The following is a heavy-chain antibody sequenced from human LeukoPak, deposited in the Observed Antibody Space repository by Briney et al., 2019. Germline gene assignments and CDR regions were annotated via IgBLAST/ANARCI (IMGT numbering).Heavy chain of an antibody. CDR3: ASLDQDDAFDI. CDR2: INSDGSST. V-gene: IGHV3-74*01. Sequence: PGGSLRLSCAASGFTFDDYGLSWVRQAPGKGLVWVSRINSDGSSTSYADSVKGRFTISRDNAKNTLYLQMNSLRAEDTAVYYCASLDQDDAFDIWGQGTMVTVSS. J-gene: IGHJ3*02. D-gene: IGHD2-2*01. CDR1: GFTFDDYG.